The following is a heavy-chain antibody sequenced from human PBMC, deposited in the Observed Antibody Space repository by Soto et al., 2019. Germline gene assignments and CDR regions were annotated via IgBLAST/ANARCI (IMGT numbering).Heavy chain of an antibody. CDR1: GFTFTSYA. J-gene: IGHJ4*02. D-gene: IGHD3-22*01. V-gene: IGHV3-23*01. CDR3: AKDVIDTSGYYVSHY. CDR2: ISASGRST. Sequence: GGSLRLSCAASGFTFTSYAISWVRQAPGKGLEWVSTISASGRSTYYADSVEGRFSISRDNSKNTLYLQMNSLRAEDTAIYYCAKDVIDTSGYYVSHYWGRETMVTVSS.